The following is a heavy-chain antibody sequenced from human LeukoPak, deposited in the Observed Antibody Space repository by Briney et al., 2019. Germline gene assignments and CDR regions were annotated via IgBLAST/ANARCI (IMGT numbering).Heavy chain of an antibody. CDR1: GSXXXYY. V-gene: IGHV4-59*01. CDR3: ARSTGSTTFIDY. D-gene: IGHD2/OR15-2a*01. J-gene: IGHJ4*02. CDR2: IYYSGNT. Sequence: GSXXXYYWSWLRQPPGKGLEGLGYIYYSGNTDYNPSLKSRVAISVDTSKNQFSLKLSSVTAADTAVYYCARSTGSTTFIDYWGQGTLVTVSS.